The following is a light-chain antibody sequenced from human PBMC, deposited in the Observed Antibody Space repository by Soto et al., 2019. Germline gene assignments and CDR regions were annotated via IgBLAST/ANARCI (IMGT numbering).Light chain of an antibody. V-gene: IGKV4-1*01. CDR3: QQYYSYSPT. CDR2: RAS. CDR1: QSVLYSSNNQNY. Sequence: DMVRSQSPASLAVSLCERATINCKSSQSVLYSSNNQNYLAWYQQKPGQPPKFLIYRASTRKFGVPDRFSASGSGTDFTLTISSLQAEDVAVYYCQQYYSYSPTFGGGTKVDI. J-gene: IGKJ4*02.